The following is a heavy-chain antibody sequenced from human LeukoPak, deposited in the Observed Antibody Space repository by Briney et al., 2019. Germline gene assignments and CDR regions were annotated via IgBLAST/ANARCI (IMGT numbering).Heavy chain of an antibody. V-gene: IGHV3-23*01. CDR2: ISGSGGST. Sequence: TGGSLRLSCAASGFTFSSYGMSWVRQAPGKGLEWVSAISGSGGSTYYADSVKGRFTISRDNSKNTLYLQMNSLRAEDTAVYYRAKGGTRWLQLNYWGQGTLVTVSS. CDR3: AKGGTRWLQLNY. CDR1: GFTFSSYG. D-gene: IGHD5-24*01. J-gene: IGHJ4*02.